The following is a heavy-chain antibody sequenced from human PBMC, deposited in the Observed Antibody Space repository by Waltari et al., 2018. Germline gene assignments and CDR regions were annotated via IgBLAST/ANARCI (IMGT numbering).Heavy chain of an antibody. J-gene: IGHJ4*02. CDR3: ARAGVGLMITFGGVIVIGAFDY. CDR2: ISAYNGNT. CDR1: GYTFTSYG. V-gene: IGHV1-18*01. D-gene: IGHD3-16*02. Sequence: QVQLVQSGAEVKKPGASVKVSCKASGYTFTSYGISWVRRAPGQGLEWMGWISAYNGNTNYAQKLQGRVTMTTDTSTSTAYMELRSLRSDDTAVYYCARAGVGLMITFGGVIVIGAFDYWGQGTLVTVSS.